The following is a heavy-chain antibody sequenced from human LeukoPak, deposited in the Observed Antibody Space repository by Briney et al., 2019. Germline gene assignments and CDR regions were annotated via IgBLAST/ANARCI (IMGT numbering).Heavy chain of an antibody. CDR1: GGSISSYC. CDR3: ARALRLWGGNSGIAFDI. Sequence: SETLSLTRTVSGGSISSYCWSWIRQPPGKGLEWIGYIYNSGSTNNNHSLKSRVTISEDMSNNQFSLKLSSVTAADTAVYYCARALRLWGGNSGIAFDIWGQGTMVTVSS. CDR2: IYNSGST. J-gene: IGHJ3*02. D-gene: IGHD4-23*01. V-gene: IGHV4-59*01.